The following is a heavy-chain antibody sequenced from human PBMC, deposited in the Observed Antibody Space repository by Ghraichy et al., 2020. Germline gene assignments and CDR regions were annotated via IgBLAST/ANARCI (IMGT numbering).Heavy chain of an antibody. V-gene: IGHV3-23*01. D-gene: IGHD2-8*02. CDR2: ISGSGGST. Sequence: GESLNISCAASGFTFSSYAMSWVRQAPGKGLEWVSAISGSGGSTYYADSVKGRFTISRDNSKNTLYLQMNSLRAEDTAVYYCAKDPAAVPFSVVYAIRYFDYWGQGTLVTVSS. CDR1: GFTFSSYA. CDR3: AKDPAAVPFSVVYAIRYFDY. J-gene: IGHJ4*02.